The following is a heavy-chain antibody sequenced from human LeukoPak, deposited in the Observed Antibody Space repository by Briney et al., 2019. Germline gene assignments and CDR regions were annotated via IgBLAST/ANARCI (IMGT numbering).Heavy chain of an antibody. CDR2: IRSKADAYAT. J-gene: IGHJ4*02. CDR3: TREYSSGWPFDF. V-gene: IGHV3-73*01. Sequence: GGSLRLXCAASGFTFSDSAIQWVRQATGKALEWVGRIRSKADAYATTYAASLKGRFTISRDDSRNRAYLQMSSLRTEDTAVYYCTREYSSGWPFDFWGQGTLVTVSS. D-gene: IGHD6-19*01. CDR1: GFTFSDSA.